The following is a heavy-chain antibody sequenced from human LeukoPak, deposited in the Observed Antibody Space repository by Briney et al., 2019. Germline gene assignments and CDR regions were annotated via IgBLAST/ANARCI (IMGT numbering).Heavy chain of an antibody. CDR2: ISAYNGKT. CDR3: ARDLMGAYNWFDP. J-gene: IGHJ5*02. CDR1: GYTFTSYG. V-gene: IGHV1-18*01. Sequence: ASVKVSCRASGYTFTSYGITWVRQAPGQGLEWMGWISAYNGKTNYGQKLQGRVTMTRDMSTSTVYMELSSLRSEDTAVYYCARDLMGAYNWFDPWGQGTLVTVSS. D-gene: IGHD1-26*01.